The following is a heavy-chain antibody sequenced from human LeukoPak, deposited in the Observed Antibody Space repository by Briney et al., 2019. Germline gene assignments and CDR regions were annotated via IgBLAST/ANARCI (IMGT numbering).Heavy chain of an antibody. J-gene: IGHJ3*02. CDR3: AXXXXXXXXFHDAFNI. V-gene: IGHV1-8*03. CDR1: GXXFSXXD. CDR2: MTPNNGNT. Sequence: GXXFSXXDINWVRQAPGQGLEWMGWMTPNNGNTGNIEKFQGRITITMDTSITTAYMELHALTYEDTAMYYCAXXXXXXXXFHDAFNIWGQGTMVTVSS.